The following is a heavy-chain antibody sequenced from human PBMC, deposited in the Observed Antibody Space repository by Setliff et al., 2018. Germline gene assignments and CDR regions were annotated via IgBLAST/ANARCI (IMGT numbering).Heavy chain of an antibody. CDR3: AYDSSGYYPGY. J-gene: IGHJ4*02. D-gene: IGHD3-22*01. CDR1: GHTFITFG. Sequence: ASVTVSCKASGHTFITFGISWVRQAPGQGLEWMGWISAYSDDTKYAEKFQGRVTMTMDTSTGTAYMELRSLRSDDTAVYICAYDSSGYYPGYWGQGTLVT. CDR2: ISAYSDDT. V-gene: IGHV1-18*01.